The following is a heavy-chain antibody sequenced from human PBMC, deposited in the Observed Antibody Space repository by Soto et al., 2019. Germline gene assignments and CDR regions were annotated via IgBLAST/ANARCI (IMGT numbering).Heavy chain of an antibody. CDR2: ISYDGSNK. Sequence: QVQLVESGGGVVQPGRSLRLSCAASGFTFSSYGMHWVRQAPGKGLEWVAVISYDGSNKYYADSVKGRFTISRDNSKNRMYLQMNSLRAEDTAVYYCAKPRGIGGPVVVLDIGFDYWGQGPLVTVSS. CDR3: AKPRGIGGPVVVLDIGFDY. J-gene: IGHJ4*02. CDR1: GFTFSSYG. V-gene: IGHV3-30*18. D-gene: IGHD2-15*01.